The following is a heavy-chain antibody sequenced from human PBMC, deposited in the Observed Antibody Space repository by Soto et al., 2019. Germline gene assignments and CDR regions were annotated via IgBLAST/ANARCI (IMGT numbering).Heavy chain of an antibody. CDR2: IYYSGTT. V-gene: IGHV4-28*01. D-gene: IGHD1-26*01. CDR3: ARREIQGPIDY. Sequence: QVQLQESGPGLLKPSDTLSLNCAVSGYSISSSNWWGWIRQPPGKGLEWIGYIYYSGTTYYNPSLKSRVTMSVDTSKNQFSLKLTSVTVVDTAVYYCARREIQGPIDYWGQGTLVTVSS. CDR1: GYSISSSNW. J-gene: IGHJ4*02.